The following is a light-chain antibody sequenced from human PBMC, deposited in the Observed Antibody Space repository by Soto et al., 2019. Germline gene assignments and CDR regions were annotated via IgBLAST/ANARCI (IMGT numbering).Light chain of an antibody. J-gene: IGKJ4*01. Sequence: EIVLTQSPATLSVSPGERATLSCRASQSVSSNYLAWYQQKPGQAPRLLIYGPSSRATGIPDRFSGSGSGTDFTLTISRLEPEDFAVYYCQQYGSSEGLTFGGGTKVDIK. CDR3: QQYGSSEGLT. CDR1: QSVSSNY. V-gene: IGKV3-20*01. CDR2: GPS.